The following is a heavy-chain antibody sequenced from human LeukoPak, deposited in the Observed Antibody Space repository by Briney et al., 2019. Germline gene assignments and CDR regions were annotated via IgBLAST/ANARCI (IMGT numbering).Heavy chain of an antibody. CDR1: GFTFDDYA. CDR3: AKDMEGCSGGSCFIDEGAPWFDP. D-gene: IGHD2-15*01. V-gene: IGHV3-9*01. J-gene: IGHJ5*02. CDR2: ISWNSGSI. Sequence: PGGSLRLSCAASGFTFDDYAMHWVRQAPGKGLEWVSGISWNSGSIGYADSVKGRFTISRDNAKNSLYLQMNSLRAEDTALYYCAKDMEGCSGGSCFIDEGAPWFDPWGQGTLVTVSS.